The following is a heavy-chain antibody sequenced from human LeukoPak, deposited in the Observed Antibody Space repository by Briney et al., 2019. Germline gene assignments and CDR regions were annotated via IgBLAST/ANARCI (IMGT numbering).Heavy chain of an antibody. CDR1: GGSISSSSYY. D-gene: IGHD4-11*01. V-gene: IGHV4-39*01. CDR2: IYYSGTT. Sequence: PSETLSLTCTVSGGSISSSSYYWGWIRQPPGKGLEWIGSIYYSGTTYYNPSLKSRVTISVDTSNNQFSLKLSSVTAADTAVYYCARHSYYSSACPTLDFWGQGTLVTVPS. CDR3: ARHSYYSSACPTLDF. J-gene: IGHJ4*02.